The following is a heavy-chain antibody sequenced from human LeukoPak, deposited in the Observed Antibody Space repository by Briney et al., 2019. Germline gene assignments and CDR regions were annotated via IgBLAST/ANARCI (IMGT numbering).Heavy chain of an antibody. CDR3: VRGFQIVVDAFEI. J-gene: IGHJ3*02. CDR2: IYYSGST. CDR1: GGSISSYY. V-gene: IGHV4-59*01. D-gene: IGHD2-15*01. Sequence: PSETLSLTCTVSGGSISSYYWSWIRQPPGKGLEWIGYIYYSGSTNYNPSLKSRVTISVDTSKNQFSLKLSSVTAADTAVYYCVRGFQIVVDAFEIWGQGTMVTVSS.